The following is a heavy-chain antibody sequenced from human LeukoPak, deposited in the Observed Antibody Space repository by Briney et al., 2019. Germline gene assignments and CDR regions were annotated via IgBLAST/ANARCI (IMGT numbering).Heavy chain of an antibody. V-gene: IGHV3-74*01. CDR3: ARDYYDSSDLDY. D-gene: IGHD3-22*01. CDR2: INSDGSST. Sequence: GGSLRLSCAASGFTFSSYWMHWVRQAPGKGLVWVSRINSDGSSTSYADSVKGRFTISRDNAKNTLYLQMNSLGAEDTAVYYCARDYYDSSDLDYWGQGTLVTVSS. CDR1: GFTFSSYW. J-gene: IGHJ4*02.